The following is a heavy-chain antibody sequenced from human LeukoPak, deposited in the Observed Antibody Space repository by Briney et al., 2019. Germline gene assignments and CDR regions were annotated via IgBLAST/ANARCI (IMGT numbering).Heavy chain of an antibody. CDR3: ARAPGQGPE. V-gene: IGHV3-21*01. Sequence: GGSLRLSCAASGFRLSSNSMNWFRQAPGRGLEWVSSMSTSATYIHYADSVKGRFTMSRDNAKNSLYLQMNSLRAEDTAVYYCARAPGQGPEWGQGTLVTVSS. CDR1: GFRLSSNS. D-gene: IGHD3-10*01. CDR2: MSTSATYI. J-gene: IGHJ4*02.